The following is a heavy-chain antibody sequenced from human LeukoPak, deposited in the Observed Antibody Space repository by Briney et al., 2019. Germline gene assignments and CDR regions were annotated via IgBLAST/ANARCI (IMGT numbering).Heavy chain of an antibody. CDR2: TYQRSNWYN. D-gene: IGHD6-19*01. CDR1: GDSVSINSAA. V-gene: IGHV6-1*01. Sequence: SQTLSLTCAISGDSVSINSAAWNWIRQSPSRGLEWLERTYQRSNWYNDYAVSVKSRITINPDISKNQFSLQLNSVTPEDTAVYYCARSPSPYSSGWYFDYWGQGTLVTVSS. J-gene: IGHJ4*02. CDR3: ARSPSPYSSGWYFDY.